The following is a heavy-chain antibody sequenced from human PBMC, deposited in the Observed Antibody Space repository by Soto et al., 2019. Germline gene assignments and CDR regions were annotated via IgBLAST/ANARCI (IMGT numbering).Heavy chain of an antibody. CDR3: AKVLSPLYKVGASFDY. V-gene: IGHV3-21*04. D-gene: IGHD1-26*01. J-gene: IGHJ4*02. CDR1: GFTFSSYS. CDR2: ISSSSSYI. Sequence: EVQLVESGGGLVKPGGSLRLSCAASGFTFSSYSMNWVRQAPGKGLEWVSSISSSSSYIYYADSVKGRFTISRDNSKNTLYRQMNSLRAEDTAVYYCAKVLSPLYKVGASFDYWGQGTLVTVSS.